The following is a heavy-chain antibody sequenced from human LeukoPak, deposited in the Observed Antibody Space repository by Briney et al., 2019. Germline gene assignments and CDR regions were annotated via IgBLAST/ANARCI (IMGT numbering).Heavy chain of an antibody. D-gene: IGHD3-9*01. CDR3: ARHASDILTGHYMDV. Sequence: ASVKVSCKASGYTFTGCYMHWVPQAPGQGLEWMGRVNPNSGGTNYAQKFQGRVTMTRDTSISTAYMELSRLRSDDTAVYYCARHASDILTGHYMDVWGKGTTVTVSS. J-gene: IGHJ6*03. CDR1: GYTFTGCY. CDR2: VNPNSGGT. V-gene: IGHV1-2*06.